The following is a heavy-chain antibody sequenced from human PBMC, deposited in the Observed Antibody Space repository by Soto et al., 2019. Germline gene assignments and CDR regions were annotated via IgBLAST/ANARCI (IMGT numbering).Heavy chain of an antibody. J-gene: IGHJ6*02. V-gene: IGHV4-34*01. CDR3: ARDPRYSSSSPLYYYYYGMDV. CDR1: GGSFSGYY. D-gene: IGHD6-6*01. CDR2: INHSGST. Sequence: SETLSLTCAVYGGSFSGYYWSWIRQPPGKGLEWIGEINHSGSTNYNPSLKSRVTISVDTSKNQFSLKLSSVTAADTAVCYCARDPRYSSSSPLYYYYYGMDVWGQGTTVTVSS.